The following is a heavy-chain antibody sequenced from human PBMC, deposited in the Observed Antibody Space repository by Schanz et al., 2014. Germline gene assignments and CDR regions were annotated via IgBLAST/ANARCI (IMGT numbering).Heavy chain of an antibody. CDR1: GYTFTSDS. V-gene: IGHV1-8*02. Sequence: QVHLVQSGAEVHKPGASLKISCKASGYTFTSDSMHWVRQAPGQGLEWMGWMNPNSGDTGYPRKFQDRVTMTRNTSISTAYMELNSLTSEDTAVYYCARVSMEFERGKSYYYYMDVWGRGTTVTVSS. CDR2: MNPNSGDT. J-gene: IGHJ6*03. D-gene: IGHD3-10*01. CDR3: ARVSMEFERGKSYYYYMDV.